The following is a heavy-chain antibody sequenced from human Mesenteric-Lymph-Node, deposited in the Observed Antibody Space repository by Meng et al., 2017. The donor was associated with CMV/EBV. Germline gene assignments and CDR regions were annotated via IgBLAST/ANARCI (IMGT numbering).Heavy chain of an antibody. D-gene: IGHD6-13*01. J-gene: IGHJ4*02. CDR3: ARVGRYSSSWFDY. Sequence: VSGGSISSSNWWSWVRQPPGKGLEWIGEIYHSGSTNYNPSLKSRVTISVDKSKNQFSLKLSSVTAADTAVYYCARVGRYSSSWFDYWGQGTLVTVSS. CDR1: GGSISSSNW. CDR2: IYHSGST. V-gene: IGHV4-4*02.